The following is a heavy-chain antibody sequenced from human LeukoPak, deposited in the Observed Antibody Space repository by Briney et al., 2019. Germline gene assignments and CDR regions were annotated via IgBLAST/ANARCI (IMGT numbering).Heavy chain of an antibody. Sequence: GGSLRLSCAASGFTFSRYWMSWVRQAPGKGLEWVSAISGSGGSTYYADSVKGRFTISRDNSKNTLYLQMNSLRAEDTAVYYCAKMYYGSGSYIFDYWGQGTLVTVSS. CDR1: GFTFSRYW. J-gene: IGHJ4*02. D-gene: IGHD3-10*01. CDR2: ISGSGGST. CDR3: AKMYYGSGSYIFDY. V-gene: IGHV3-23*01.